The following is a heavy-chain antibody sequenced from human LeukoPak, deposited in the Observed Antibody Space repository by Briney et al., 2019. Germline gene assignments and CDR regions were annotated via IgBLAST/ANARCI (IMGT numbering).Heavy chain of an antibody. Sequence: GGSLRLSCAASGFTFSSYSMNCVRQAPGKGLEWLAVVLFDGSDQYYADSVQGRFTISRDNSQNTLYLQMDSLRVEDTAVYYCARVSKPGWYDYYYMDVWGKGTTVTVSS. CDR1: GFTFSSYS. CDR3: ARVSKPGWYDYYYMDV. J-gene: IGHJ6*03. V-gene: IGHV3-30*03. D-gene: IGHD2/OR15-2a*01. CDR2: VLFDGSDQ.